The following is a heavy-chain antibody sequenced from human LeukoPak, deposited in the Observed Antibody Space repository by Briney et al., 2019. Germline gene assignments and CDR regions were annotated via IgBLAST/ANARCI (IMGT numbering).Heavy chain of an antibody. V-gene: IGHV4-39*07. CDR2: IDYSGNT. D-gene: IGHD3-10*01. J-gene: IGHJ3*02. CDR3: EGSGNYNAAFDI. CDR1: GDASSRSRYY. Sequence: PSETLSLTCTVSGDASSRSRYYWGWIRQSPGKGLEWIGSIDYSGNTDYNPSLKSRVSLSVDTSKKQFSLKLNSVTAADTAVYYCEGSGNYNAAFDIWAKGQWSPSLQ.